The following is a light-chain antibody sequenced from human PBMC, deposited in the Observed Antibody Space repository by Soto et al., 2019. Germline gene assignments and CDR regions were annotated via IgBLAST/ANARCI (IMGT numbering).Light chain of an antibody. CDR1: SSDIGGYKY. V-gene: IGLV2-14*01. Sequence: QSALTQPASVSGSPGQSITISCTGTSSDIGGYKYVSWYQQHPGIAPKLMIYEVSNRPSGVSNRFSSSKSGNTASLTISGLQAEDEADYYCCSYTRRSTRVFGGGTKVTVL. CDR3: CSYTRRSTRV. J-gene: IGLJ2*01. CDR2: EVS.